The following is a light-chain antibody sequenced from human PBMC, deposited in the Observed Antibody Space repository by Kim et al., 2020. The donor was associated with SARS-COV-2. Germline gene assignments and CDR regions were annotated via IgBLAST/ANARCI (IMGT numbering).Light chain of an antibody. CDR3: QVWDSNTGVI. CDR1: NIESKN. CDR2: RDG. V-gene: IGLV3-9*01. Sequence: SYELTQPLSVSVALGQTAKITCGGDNIESKNVHWYLQTPGQAPVLVIYRDGNRPSVISERFSGSNSGNTATLTISRAQAGDEADYYCQVWDSNTGVIFGGGTQLTVL. J-gene: IGLJ2*01.